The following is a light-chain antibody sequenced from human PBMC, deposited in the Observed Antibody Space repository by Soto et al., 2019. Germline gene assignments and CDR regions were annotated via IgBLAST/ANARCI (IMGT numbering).Light chain of an antibody. CDR1: QDISNY. CDR3: PQYDNLPLF. CDR2: DAS. V-gene: IGKV1-33*01. J-gene: IGKJ3*01. Sequence: DIQMTQSPSSLSASVGDRVTITCQASQDISNYLNWYQQKPGKAPKLLIYDASNLETGVPSRFSGSGSGTDFTFTISSLQPEDIATYYCPQYDNLPLFFGPGTKVDIK.